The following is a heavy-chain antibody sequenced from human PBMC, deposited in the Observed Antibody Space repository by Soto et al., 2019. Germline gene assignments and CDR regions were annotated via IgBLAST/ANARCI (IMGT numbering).Heavy chain of an antibody. Sequence: PGGSLRLSCAASGFTFSHYSMHWVRQAPGKGLDWVAVISFDGSKKYYADSVKGRFTISSDTSKNTLYLQVNSLSAQPTAVYYCASETRVQYFFECWGPGTLVTVSS. CDR1: GFTFSHYS. J-gene: IGHJ4*02. D-gene: IGHD2-2*01. CDR2: ISFDGSKK. V-gene: IGHV3-30-3*01. CDR3: ASETRVQYFFEC.